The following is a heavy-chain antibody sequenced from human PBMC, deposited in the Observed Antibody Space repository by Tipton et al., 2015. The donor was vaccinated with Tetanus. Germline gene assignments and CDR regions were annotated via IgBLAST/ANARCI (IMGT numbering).Heavy chain of an antibody. Sequence: TLSLTCTVSGGSIISYYWSWIRQPAGKGLEWIGRVYSSGSTHYNPSLKSRVTMSLDTSKKQFSLSLNSVTAADTAVYFCARGVWFGPGPGYYFDYWGQGTLVTVSS. CDR1: GGSIISYY. CDR3: ARGVWFGPGPGYYFDY. J-gene: IGHJ4*02. V-gene: IGHV4-4*07. CDR2: VYSSGST. D-gene: IGHD3-10*01.